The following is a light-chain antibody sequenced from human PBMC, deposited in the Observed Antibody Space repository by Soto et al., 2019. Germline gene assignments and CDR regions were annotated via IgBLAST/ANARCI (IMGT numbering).Light chain of an antibody. CDR3: QQYNTYPT. CDR2: TAS. Sequence: DIPMTQSPSTLSASVGDRVTITCRASQSISSWLAWYQQKPGKAPKLLIYTASSLENGVPSRFSGSGSGTEFTLTISSLQPDDFATYYCQQYNTYPTFGQGTKVEIK. J-gene: IGKJ1*01. V-gene: IGKV1-5*03. CDR1: QSISSW.